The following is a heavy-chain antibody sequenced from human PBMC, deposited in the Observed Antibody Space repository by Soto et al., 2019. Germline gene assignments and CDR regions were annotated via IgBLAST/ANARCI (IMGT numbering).Heavy chain of an antibody. CDR2: ISAYNGNT. CDR3: ARVVVITGLDAFDI. J-gene: IGHJ3*02. CDR1: GYTFTSYG. D-gene: IGHD3-22*01. V-gene: IGHV1-18*01. Sequence: ASVKVSCKASGYTFTSYGISWVRQAPGQGLEWMGWISAYNGNTNYAQKLQGRVTMTTDTSTSTAYMELRSLRTDDTAVYYCARVVVITGLDAFDIWGQGTMVTVSS.